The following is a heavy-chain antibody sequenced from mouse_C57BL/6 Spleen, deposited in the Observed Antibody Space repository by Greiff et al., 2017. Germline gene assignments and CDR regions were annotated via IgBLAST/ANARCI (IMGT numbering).Heavy chain of an antibody. CDR3: TRDEDIYYGNGNYFDY. CDR2: ISSGGDYI. CDR1: GFTFSSYA. Sequence: EVKLVESGEGLVKPGGSLKLSCAASGFTFSSYAMSWVRQTPEKRLEWVAYISSGGDYIYYADTVKGRFTISRDNARNTLYLQMSSLKSEDTAMYYCTRDEDIYYGNGNYFDYWGQGTTLTVSS. V-gene: IGHV5-9-1*02. J-gene: IGHJ2*01. D-gene: IGHD2-1*01.